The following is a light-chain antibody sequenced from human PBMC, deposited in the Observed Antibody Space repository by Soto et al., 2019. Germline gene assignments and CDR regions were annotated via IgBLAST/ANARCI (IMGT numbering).Light chain of an antibody. CDR3: QSYDSSLTAVV. CDR1: SSNIGTYYD. CDR2: SNT. J-gene: IGLJ2*01. V-gene: IGLV1-40*01. Sequence: QAVLTQPPSVSGAPGQRVTISCTGSSSNIGTYYDVHWYQQLPGTAPKLLIYSNTNRPSGVPDRFSGSKSGASASLAITGLQAEDEADYYCQSYDSSLTAVVFGGGTKLTVL.